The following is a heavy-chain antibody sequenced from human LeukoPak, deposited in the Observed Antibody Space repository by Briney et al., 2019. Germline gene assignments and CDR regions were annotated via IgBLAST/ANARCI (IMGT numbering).Heavy chain of an antibody. CDR1: GYTFTSYY. D-gene: IGHD6-19*01. V-gene: IGHV1-46*01. J-gene: IGHJ6*03. CDR2: INPSGGST. Sequence: ASVKVSCKASGYTFTSYYMHWVRQAPGQGLEWMGIINPSGGSTSYAQKFQGRVTMTRDMSTSTVYMELSSLRSDDTAVYYCARSSYSSGWQPRKYYYYYMDVWGKGTTVTVSS. CDR3: ARSSYSSGWQPRKYYYYYMDV.